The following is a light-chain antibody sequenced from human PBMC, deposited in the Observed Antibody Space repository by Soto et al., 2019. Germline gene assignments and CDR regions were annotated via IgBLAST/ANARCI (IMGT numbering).Light chain of an antibody. Sequence: DIQMTQSPSTLSASVVDRVTITCRARQRINSWLAWYQQKPGNAPKLLLYKASNLESGVPSRFSGSVSGTEFTLSIRSLQPDYFATYYCQQYNRSTWTFGQGTKVDI. J-gene: IGKJ1*01. CDR3: QQYNRSTWT. CDR1: QRINSW. V-gene: IGKV1-5*03. CDR2: KAS.